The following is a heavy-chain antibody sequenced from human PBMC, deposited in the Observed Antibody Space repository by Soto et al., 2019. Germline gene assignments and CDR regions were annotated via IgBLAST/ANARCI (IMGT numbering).Heavy chain of an antibody. J-gene: IGHJ4*02. Sequence: GGSLRLSCAASGFTVSSNYMSWVRQAPEKGLEWVSVIYSGGSTYYADSVKGRFTISRDNSKNTLYLQMNSLRAEDTAVYYCARDCTLGACSSNSYYQGYFDYWGQGTQVTVSS. CDR1: GFTVSSNY. CDR2: IYSGGST. D-gene: IGHD2-2*01. V-gene: IGHV3-66*01. CDR3: ARDCTLGACSSNSYYQGYFDY.